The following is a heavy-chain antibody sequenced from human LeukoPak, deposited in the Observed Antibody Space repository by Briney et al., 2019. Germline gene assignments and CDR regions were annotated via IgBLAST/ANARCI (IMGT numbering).Heavy chain of an antibody. CDR1: GFTLSSYA. V-gene: IGHV3-23*01. Sequence: GGSLRLSCAASGFTLSSYAMSWVRQAPGKGLGWVSGISGGGGSTNYADSVKGRFTISRDNSKNTFYLQMNSLRAEDTAVYYCAKDSGWYWGQGTLVTVSS. CDR3: AKDSGWY. D-gene: IGHD6-19*01. J-gene: IGHJ4*02. CDR2: ISGGGGST.